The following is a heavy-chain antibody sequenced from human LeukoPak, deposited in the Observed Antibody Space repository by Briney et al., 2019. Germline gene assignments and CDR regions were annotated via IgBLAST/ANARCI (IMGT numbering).Heavy chain of an antibody. CDR3: TTDYDILTGYYPLPFDP. CDR1: GFTFSNAW. V-gene: IGHV3-15*01. D-gene: IGHD3-9*01. J-gene: IGHJ5*02. Sequence: GGPLRLSCAACGFTFSNAWMSGVRQAPGEGLEWVGRIKSKTDGGTTDYAAPVKGRFTISRDDSKNTLYLQMNSLKTEDTAVYYCTTDYDILTGYYPLPFDPWGQGTLVTVSS. CDR2: IKSKTDGGTT.